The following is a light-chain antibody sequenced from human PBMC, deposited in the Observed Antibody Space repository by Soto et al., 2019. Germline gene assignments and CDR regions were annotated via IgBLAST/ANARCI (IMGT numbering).Light chain of an antibody. CDR1: QSVGSL. CDR3: QQYNEWPIT. V-gene: IGKV3-15*01. J-gene: IGKJ5*01. CDR2: RAS. Sequence: EVVFTQSPATLSVSPGERATLPCRASQSVGSLLAWYQQKPGQAPRLLIYRASSRATGISGSFSGSGSGTEFALTITSLQSEDFAVYYCQQYNEWPITFGQGTRLEIK.